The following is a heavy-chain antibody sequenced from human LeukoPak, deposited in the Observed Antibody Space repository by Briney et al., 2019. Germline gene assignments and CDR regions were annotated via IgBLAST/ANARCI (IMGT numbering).Heavy chain of an antibody. CDR2: IKSKTDGGTT. CDR3: TTLGPNVYYGDYVLAFDI. Sequence: PGGSLRLSCAASGFTFSNAWMSWVRQAPGKGLEWVGRIKSKTDGGTTDYAAPVKGRFTISRDDSKNTLYLQMNSLKTEDTAVYYCTTLGPNVYYGDYVLAFDIWGQGTMVTVSS. J-gene: IGHJ3*02. CDR1: GFTFSNAW. V-gene: IGHV3-15*01. D-gene: IGHD4-17*01.